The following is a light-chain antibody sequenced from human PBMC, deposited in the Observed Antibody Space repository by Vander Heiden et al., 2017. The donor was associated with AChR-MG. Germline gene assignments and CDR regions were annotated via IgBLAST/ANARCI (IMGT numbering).Light chain of an antibody. V-gene: IGKV1-5*03. CDR3: QEYSTYSGT. J-gene: IGKJ3*01. CDR1: QSISDW. CDR2: RAS. Sequence: DIQLTQSPSTLSASVGARVTITCRASQSISDWLAWYQQKAGNAPILLIYRASTLQSGVPSRFSGSGSGTDFTLTISSLQPDDFATYYCQEYSTYSGTFGPGTKV.